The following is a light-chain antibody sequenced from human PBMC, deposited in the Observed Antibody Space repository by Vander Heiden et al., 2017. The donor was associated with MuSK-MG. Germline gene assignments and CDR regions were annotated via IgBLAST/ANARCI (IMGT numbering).Light chain of an antibody. V-gene: IGLV1-36*01. CDR1: SSNIGHNA. CDR2: YDD. CDR3: AAGEDSLNGVV. Sequence: QSVLTQPPSVSEAPRQRVTISCSGSSSNIGHNAVTWYQQLQGKAPKLLNYYDDLLPSGVSDRFSGSKYGTSASLAIRGRQAEEEADYYCAAGEDSLNGVVFGGGTKLTGL. J-gene: IGLJ2*01.